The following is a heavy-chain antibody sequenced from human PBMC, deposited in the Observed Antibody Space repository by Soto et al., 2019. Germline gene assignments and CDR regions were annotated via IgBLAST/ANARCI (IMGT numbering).Heavy chain of an antibody. CDR1: GFTFSSYA. V-gene: IGHV3-23*01. CDR3: AKGWQLVRGPYDY. D-gene: IGHD6-6*01. J-gene: IGHJ4*02. CDR2: ISGSGGST. Sequence: EVQLLESGGGLVQPGGSLRLSCAASGFTFSSYAMSWVRQAPGKGLEWVSAISGSGGSTYYADSVKGRFTISRDNSKNTLYRQMNSLRAEDTAVYYCAKGWQLVRGPYDYWGQGTLVTVSS.